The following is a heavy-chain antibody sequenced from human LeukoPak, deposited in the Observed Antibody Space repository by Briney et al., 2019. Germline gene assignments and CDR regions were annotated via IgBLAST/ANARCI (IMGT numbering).Heavy chain of an antibody. Sequence: GGSLRLSCAASGFTFSSYAMHWVRQAPGKGLEWVAVISYDGSNKYYADSVKGRFTISRDNSKNTLYLQMNSLRAEDTAVYYCAKFIDGYSSVSAMDVWGQGTTVTVSS. CDR3: AKFIDGYSSVSAMDV. V-gene: IGHV3-30-3*02. D-gene: IGHD6-19*01. CDR1: GFTFSSYA. CDR2: ISYDGSNK. J-gene: IGHJ6*02.